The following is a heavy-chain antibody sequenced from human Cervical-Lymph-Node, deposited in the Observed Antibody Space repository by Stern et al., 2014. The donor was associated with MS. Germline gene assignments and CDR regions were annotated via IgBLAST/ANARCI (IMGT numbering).Heavy chain of an antibody. CDR1: GYSFTSYW. Sequence: VQLVQSGAEVKKPGESLKISCKGFGYSFTSYWLGWVRPMPGQDLEWMGIIFPGASDTRYNPSFKGQVTISADKAISTAYLQWSSLKASDTAIYYCARQYSVTTPFDYWGQGTLVAVSS. J-gene: IGHJ4*02. CDR3: ARQYSVTTPFDY. CDR2: IFPGASDT. D-gene: IGHD4-11*01. V-gene: IGHV5-51*01.